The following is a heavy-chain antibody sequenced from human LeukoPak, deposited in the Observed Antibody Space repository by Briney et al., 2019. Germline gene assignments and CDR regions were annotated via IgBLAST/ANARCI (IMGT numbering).Heavy chain of an antibody. V-gene: IGHV4-34*01. CDR1: GGSFSGYY. J-gene: IGHJ4*02. CDR2: INHSGST. CDR3: ARAQLWNDY. Sequence: PSETLSLTCAVYGGSFSGYYWSWIRQPPGKGLEWIGEINHSGSTNYNPSLKSRVTISVDASKNQFSLKLSSVTAADTAVYYCARAQLWNDYWGQGTLVTVSS. D-gene: IGHD5-18*01.